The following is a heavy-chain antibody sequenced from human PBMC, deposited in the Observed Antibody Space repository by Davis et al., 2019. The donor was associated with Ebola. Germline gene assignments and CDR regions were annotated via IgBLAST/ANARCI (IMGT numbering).Heavy chain of an antibody. V-gene: IGHV1-2*04. CDR3: ARDKRYSYGYDY. D-gene: IGHD5-18*01. CDR1: GYTFTGYY. Sequence: ASVKVSCKASGYTFTGYYMHWVRQAPGQGLEWMGWINPNSGGTNYAQKFQGWVTMTRDTSISTAYMELSRLRSDDTAVYYCARDKRYSYGYDYWGQGTLVTVSS. J-gene: IGHJ4*02. CDR2: INPNSGGT.